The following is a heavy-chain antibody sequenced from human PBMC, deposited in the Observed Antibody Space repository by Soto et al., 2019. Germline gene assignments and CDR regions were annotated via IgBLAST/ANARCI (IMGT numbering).Heavy chain of an antibody. CDR3: ARQQTYYYDSSGYLWGYYLDY. Sequence: LQTMPLTCTVSGGSISSGDGCWIWIRKPPGKGLEWIGYIYYSGSTYYNPSLKSRVTISVDTSKNQFSLKLSSVTAADTAVYYCARQQTYYYDSSGYLWGYYLDYWGQGTLVTVTS. CDR1: GGSISSGDGC. CDR2: IYYSGST. V-gene: IGHV4-30-4*08. D-gene: IGHD3-22*01. J-gene: IGHJ4*02.